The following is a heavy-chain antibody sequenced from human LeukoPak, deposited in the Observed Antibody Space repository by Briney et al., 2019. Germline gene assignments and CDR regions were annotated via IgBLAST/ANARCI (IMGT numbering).Heavy chain of an antibody. CDR3: ARAFLVGYSPEEYFFDY. D-gene: IGHD2-15*01. V-gene: IGHV4-39*07. CDR2: LSFVGRT. J-gene: IGHJ4*02. CDR1: GVSITRTSYY. Sequence: SETLSLTCTVSGVSITRTSYYWGWIRQSPGKGLEWIASLSFVGRTYYNLSLKSRVAVSIDTSKNQFSLKLSSVTAADTAVYYCARAFLVGYSPEEYFFDYWGQGTLVTVSS.